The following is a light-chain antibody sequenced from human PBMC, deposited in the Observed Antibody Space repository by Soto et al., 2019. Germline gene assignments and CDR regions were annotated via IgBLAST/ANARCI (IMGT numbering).Light chain of an antibody. V-gene: IGKV3-15*01. CDR3: QQYNNWPRK. CDR1: RTVHSN. J-gene: IGKJ1*01. CDR2: GAS. Sequence: EIVMTQSPATVSVSPGDRVALSCRASRTVHSNVAWYQHKPGQAPRLLIYGASFRATGMPARFSGSGFGTEFTLTISSLQSEDFAVYYCQQYNNWPRKFGQGTKVDI.